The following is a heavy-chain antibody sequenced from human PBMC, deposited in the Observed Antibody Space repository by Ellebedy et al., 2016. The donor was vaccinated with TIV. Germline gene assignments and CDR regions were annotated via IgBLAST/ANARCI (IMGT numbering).Heavy chain of an antibody. CDR2: MSGHDGRRGYI. Sequence: GGSLRLSCVGSGFTFGNFAMGLVRQVPGKRLQWVSYMSGHDGRRGYIAYADSVKGRFIISRDDSKNTLYLQMNSLRAEDTATYFYIKRPPYDRSKFYYCGMDVWGQGTTVTVSS. V-gene: IGHV3-23*01. CDR1: GFTFGNFA. D-gene: IGHD3-22*01. J-gene: IGHJ6*02. CDR3: IKRPPYDRSKFYYCGMDV.